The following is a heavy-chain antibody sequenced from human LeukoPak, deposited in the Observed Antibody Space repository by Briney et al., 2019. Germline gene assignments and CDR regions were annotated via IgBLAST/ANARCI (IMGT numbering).Heavy chain of an antibody. D-gene: IGHD3-3*01. CDR1: GFTFSGSA. CDR3: AKAHYDFWSGYESGTDY. CDR2: INSDGSST. Sequence: PGGSLRLSCAASGFTFSGSAMHWVRQAPGKGLVSVSRINSDGSSTSYADSVKGRFTISRDNAKNTLYLQMNSLRAEDTAVYYCAKAHYDFWSGYESGTDYWGQGTLVTVSS. J-gene: IGHJ4*02. V-gene: IGHV3-74*01.